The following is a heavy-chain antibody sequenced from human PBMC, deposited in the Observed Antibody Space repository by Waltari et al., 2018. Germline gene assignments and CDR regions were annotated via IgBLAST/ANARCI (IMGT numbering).Heavy chain of an antibody. CDR2: ISGSVGTS. V-gene: IGHV3-23*01. D-gene: IGHD3-10*01. Sequence: EVQLLESGGDLIEPGGSLRLSCAASGFTFSHFAMTWVRQAPGKRLELVSSISGSVGTSYYTDSVTGRFTVSRDNSDNTLYLQMNNLRADDTGIYYCAKDRGSGRIFFDSWGRGTLVVVSS. CDR1: GFTFSHFA. CDR3: AKDRGSGRIFFDS. J-gene: IGHJ4*02.